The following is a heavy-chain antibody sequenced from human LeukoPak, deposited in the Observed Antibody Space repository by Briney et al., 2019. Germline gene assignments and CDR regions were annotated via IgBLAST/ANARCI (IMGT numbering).Heavy chain of an antibody. V-gene: IGHV3-74*01. CDR1: GFTFSSYW. D-gene: IGHD2-21*02. CDR3: ARALDCGGDCYSLGTPFDY. J-gene: IGHJ4*02. Sequence: GGSLRLSCAASGFTFSSYWMHWVRQAPGKGLVWVSRINSDGSSTSYADSVKGRFAISRDNAKNTLYLQMNSLRAEDTAVYYCARALDCGGDCYSLGTPFDYWGQGTLVTVSS. CDR2: INSDGSST.